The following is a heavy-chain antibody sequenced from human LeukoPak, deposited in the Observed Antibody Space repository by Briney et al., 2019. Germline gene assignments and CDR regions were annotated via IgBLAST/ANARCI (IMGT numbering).Heavy chain of an antibody. J-gene: IGHJ4*02. CDR3: AKGHTYYYDSSS. CDR1: GFTFSSYA. D-gene: IGHD3-22*01. V-gene: IGHV3-23*01. CDR2: NSGSGGST. Sequence: GGSLRLSCAVSGFTFSSYAMSAVRQAPGKGLEWVSANSGSGGSTYYADSVKGRFTISRDNSKNTLFLQMNSLRAEDTAVYYCAKGHTYYYDSSSWGQGTPVTVSS.